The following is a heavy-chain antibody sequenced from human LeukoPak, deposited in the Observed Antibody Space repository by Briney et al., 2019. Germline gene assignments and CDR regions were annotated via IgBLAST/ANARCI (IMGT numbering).Heavy chain of an antibody. CDR1: GGSISTYY. CDR2: IYNSGNTNT. CDR3: ARHILGGVGSLVY. Sequence: PSDTLSLTCTVSGGSISTYYWSWIRQPPGKGLEWIGYIYNSGNTNTNYNPSLKSRVTISLDTSKNQFSLRLNSVTAADTAVYYCARHILGGVGSLVYWGQGTLVTVSS. V-gene: IGHV4-59*08. J-gene: IGHJ4*02. D-gene: IGHD3-16*01.